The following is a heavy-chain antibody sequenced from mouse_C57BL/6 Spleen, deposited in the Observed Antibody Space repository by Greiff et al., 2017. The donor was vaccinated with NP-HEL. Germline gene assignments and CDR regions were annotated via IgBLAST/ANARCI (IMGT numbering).Heavy chain of an antibody. Sequence: EVQGVESGGDLVKPGGSLKLSCAASGFTFSSYGMSWVRQTPDNRLEWVATISSGGSYTYYPDSVKGRFTISRDNAKNTLYLQMSSLKSEDTAMYYCARPLGREYFDYWGQGTTLTVSS. V-gene: IGHV5-6*01. CDR2: ISSGGSYT. D-gene: IGHD4-1*01. CDR1: GFTFSSYG. J-gene: IGHJ2*01. CDR3: ARPLGREYFDY.